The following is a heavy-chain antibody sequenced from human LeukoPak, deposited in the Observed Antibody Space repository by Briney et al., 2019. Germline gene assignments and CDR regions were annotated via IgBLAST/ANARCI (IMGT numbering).Heavy chain of an antibody. Sequence: GGSLRLSCAASGFTFSSYGMHWVRQAPGKGLEGVAVISYDGSNKYYADSVKGRFTISRDNSKNTLYLQMNSLRAEDTAVYYCAKGGWFGELGFDYWGQGTLVTVSS. J-gene: IGHJ4*02. CDR2: ISYDGSNK. V-gene: IGHV3-30*18. CDR3: AKGGWFGELGFDY. D-gene: IGHD3-10*01. CDR1: GFTFSSYG.